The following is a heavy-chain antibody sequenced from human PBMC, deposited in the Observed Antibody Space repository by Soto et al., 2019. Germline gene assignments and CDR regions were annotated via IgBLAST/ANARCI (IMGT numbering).Heavy chain of an antibody. CDR1: GDSVSSNSAA. V-gene: IGHV6-1*01. D-gene: IGHD6-13*01. CDR3: ARDSPSDSSSWYDNSGYGMDV. Sequence: PSQTLSLTCAISGDSVSSNSAAWNWIRQSPSRGLEWLGRTYYRSKWYNDYAVSVKSRITINPDTSKNQFSLQLNSVTPEDTAVYYCARDSPSDSSSWYDNSGYGMDVWGQGTTVTVSS. CDR2: TYYRSKWYN. J-gene: IGHJ6*02.